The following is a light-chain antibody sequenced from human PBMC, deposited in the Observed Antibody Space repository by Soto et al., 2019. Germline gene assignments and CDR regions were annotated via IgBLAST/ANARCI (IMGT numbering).Light chain of an antibody. CDR1: ATLRRTY. Sequence: ALTQSSGTMSLSPGESATLSCRVRATLRRTYIAWYQQKPGQAPRVIIYGASKRATGIPDRFSGSGSGTDFSLTISRLENEDFAVYYCQQYDNEPQTYGQGTKVDIK. J-gene: IGKJ2*01. V-gene: IGKV3-20*01. CDR3: QQYDNEPQT. CDR2: GAS.